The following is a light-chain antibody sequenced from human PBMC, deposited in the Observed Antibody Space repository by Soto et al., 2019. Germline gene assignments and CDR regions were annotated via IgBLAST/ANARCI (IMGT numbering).Light chain of an antibody. CDR1: QSVSSN. CDR3: QQYNNWPPIT. J-gene: IGKJ5*01. V-gene: IGKV3-15*01. CDR2: GAS. Sequence: EIVMTQSPATLSVSPVERATLSCRASQSVSSNLAWYQQKPGQAPRLLVYGASTRATGIPARFSGSGSGTDFSLTISKLEPEDFAVYYCQQYNNWPPITFGQGTRLEIK.